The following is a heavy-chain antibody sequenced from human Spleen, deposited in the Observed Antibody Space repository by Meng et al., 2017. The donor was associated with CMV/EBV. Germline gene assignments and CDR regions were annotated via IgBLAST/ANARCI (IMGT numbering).Heavy chain of an antibody. D-gene: IGHD3-10*01. V-gene: IGHV1-18*01. CDR2: ITDHNGNT. CDR1: GYTFIKYG. CDR3: ARSGLVRGGMDV. Sequence: ASVKVSCKASGYTFIKYGISWVRQAPGQGLEWMGWITDHNGNTNYAQKLQGRVTMTTDTSTSTAYMELRSLRSDDTAVYYCARSGLVRGGMDVWGQGTTVTVSS. J-gene: IGHJ6*02.